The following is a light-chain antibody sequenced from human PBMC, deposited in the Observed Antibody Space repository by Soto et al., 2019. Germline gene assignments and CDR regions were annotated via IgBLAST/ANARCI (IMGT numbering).Light chain of an antibody. Sequence: EIVLTQSPGTLSLSPGERATLSCRASQSVSSSYLAWYQQKPGQSPRLLIYGASSRATGIPDRFSGSGSGTDFILTISRREPEDVSVYYCQQYGSSQYTFGQGTKREIK. CDR1: QSVSSSY. J-gene: IGKJ2*01. CDR3: QQYGSSQYT. V-gene: IGKV3-20*01. CDR2: GAS.